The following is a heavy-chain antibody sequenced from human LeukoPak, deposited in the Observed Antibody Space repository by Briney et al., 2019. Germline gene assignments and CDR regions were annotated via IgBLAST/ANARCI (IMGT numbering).Heavy chain of an antibody. Sequence: GASVKVSCKASGYTFTGYYMHWVRQAPGQGLEWMGWINPNSGGTNYAQKFQGRVTMTRDTSISTAYMELSRLRSDDTAVYYCARDLQSSGWYYFDYWGQGTLVTVSS. V-gene: IGHV1-2*02. D-gene: IGHD6-19*01. CDR3: ARDLQSSGWYYFDY. CDR2: INPNSGGT. CDR1: GYTFTGYY. J-gene: IGHJ4*02.